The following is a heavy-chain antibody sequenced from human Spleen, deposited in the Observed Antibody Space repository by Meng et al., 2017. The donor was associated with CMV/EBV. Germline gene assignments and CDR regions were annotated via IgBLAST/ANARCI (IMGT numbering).Heavy chain of an antibody. J-gene: IGHJ4*02. Sequence: SETLSLTCTVSGDSLSGFYWSWIRQPPGKGLEWIGYIYYSGYTNYIPSLKSRATISVDRPKKQFSLKLTSVTAADTAVYYCARVNNYAFLDYWGQGTLVTVSS. CDR3: ARVNNYAFLDY. V-gene: IGHV4-59*01. CDR1: GDSLSGFY. CDR2: IYYSGYT. D-gene: IGHD4-11*01.